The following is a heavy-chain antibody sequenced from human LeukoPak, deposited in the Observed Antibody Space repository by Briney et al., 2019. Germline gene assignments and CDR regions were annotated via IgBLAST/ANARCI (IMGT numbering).Heavy chain of an antibody. CDR3: ARFAVAGTRGNAFDI. CDR2: INHSGST. CDR1: GGSFSGYY. D-gene: IGHD6-19*01. V-gene: IGHV4-34*01. J-gene: IGHJ3*02. Sequence: SETLSLTCAVYGGSFSGYYWSWIRQPPGKGLEWIGEINHSGSTNYNPSLKSRVTISVDTSKNQFSLKLSSVTAADTAVYYCARFAVAGTRGNAFDIWGQGTMVTVSS.